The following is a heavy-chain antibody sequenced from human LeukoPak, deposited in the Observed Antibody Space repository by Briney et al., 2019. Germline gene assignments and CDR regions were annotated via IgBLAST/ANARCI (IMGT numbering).Heavy chain of an antibody. CDR2: IYPGDSDT. J-gene: IGHJ6*03. V-gene: IGHV5-51*01. CDR1: GYIFTSYW. D-gene: IGHD2-15*01. CDR3: ARRLLGGYYMDV. Sequence: ESLKISRKCSGYIFTSYWIDWVRQMPGKHLEWMGIIYPGDSDTRYSPSFQGQVTISADKSISTDYLQWSSLKASDTAMYYCARRLLGGYYMDVWGKGTTVTVFS.